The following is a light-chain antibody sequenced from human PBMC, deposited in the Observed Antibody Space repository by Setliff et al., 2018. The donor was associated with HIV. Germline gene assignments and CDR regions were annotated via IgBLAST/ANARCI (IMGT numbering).Light chain of an antibody. Sequence: SVLTQPASVSGSPGQSITISCTGTSSDVGGYSFVSWYQQHPGKAPKLMIYDVSERPSGVSNRFSGSKSGNTASLTISGLQAEDEADYYCCSYAGSDTYVFGTGTKVTVL. CDR1: SSDVGGYSF. J-gene: IGLJ1*01. CDR2: DVS. CDR3: CSYAGSDTYV. V-gene: IGLV2-23*02.